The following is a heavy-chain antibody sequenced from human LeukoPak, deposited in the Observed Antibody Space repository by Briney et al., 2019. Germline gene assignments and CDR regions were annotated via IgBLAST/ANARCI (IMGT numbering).Heavy chain of an antibody. J-gene: IGHJ6*03. CDR3: ARGGRSGYYNYYYMDV. Sequence: GGTLRLSCAASGFTFSSYGMSWVRQAPGKGLEWVSAISGSGGSTYYADSVKGRFTISRDNAKNSLYLQMNSLRAEDTAVYYCARGGRSGYYNYYYMDVWGKGTTVTVSS. CDR1: GFTFSSYG. D-gene: IGHD3-3*01. V-gene: IGHV3-23*01. CDR2: ISGSGGST.